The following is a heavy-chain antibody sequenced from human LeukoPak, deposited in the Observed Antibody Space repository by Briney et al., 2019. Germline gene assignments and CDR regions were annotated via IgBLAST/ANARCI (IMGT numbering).Heavy chain of an antibody. J-gene: IGHJ4*02. CDR2: IYYNGRT. D-gene: IGHD3-22*01. CDR1: GGSISGSTHY. V-gene: IGHV4-39*07. Sequence: TSETLSPTCTVSGGSISGSTHYWGWIRQPPGRGLEWIGSIYYNGRTLYNPSLKSRVTVSVDTSKNQFSLTLSSVTAADTAVYFCARDPGYYYDSRESSYDYWGQGSLVTVSS. CDR3: ARDPGYYYDSRESSYDY.